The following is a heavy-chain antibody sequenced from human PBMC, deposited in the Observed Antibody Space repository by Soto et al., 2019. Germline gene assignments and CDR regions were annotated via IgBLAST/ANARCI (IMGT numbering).Heavy chain of an antibody. J-gene: IGHJ4*02. V-gene: IGHV3-73*01. Sequence: EVLLVESGGGLVQPGRTLKLSCEASGFVFKDSSIHWVRQASGKGLEWVGRIRDRAYNYATAYAASVKGRFTISRDDSNNKAYLQMDSLKTEDTAIYYCTRLISAAQDYWGQGTLVTVSS. CDR1: GFVFKDSS. D-gene: IGHD3-10*01. CDR3: TRLISAAQDY. CDR2: IRDRAYNYAT.